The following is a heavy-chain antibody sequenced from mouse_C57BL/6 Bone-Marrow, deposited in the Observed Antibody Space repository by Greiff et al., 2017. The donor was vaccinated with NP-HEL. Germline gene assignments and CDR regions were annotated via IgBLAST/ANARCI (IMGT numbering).Heavy chain of an antibody. J-gene: IGHJ2*01. CDR2: ISSGSSTI. CDR1: GFTFSDYG. D-gene: IGHD2-1*01. V-gene: IGHV5-17*01. CDR3: ARSTGGYYFDY. Sequence: EVKLMESGGGLVKPGGSLKLSCAASGFTFSDYGMHWVRQAPEKGLEWVAYISSGSSTIYYADTVKGRFTISRDNAKNTLFLQMTSLRSEDAAMYYCARSTGGYYFDYWGQGTTLTVSS.